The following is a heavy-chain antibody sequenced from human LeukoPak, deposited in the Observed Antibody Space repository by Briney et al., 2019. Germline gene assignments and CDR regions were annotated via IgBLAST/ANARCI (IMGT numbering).Heavy chain of an antibody. CDR1: GYTFTGYY. D-gene: IGHD4-17*01. V-gene: IGHV1-2*02. Sequence: GASLKVSCKASGYTFTGYYMHWVRQAPGQGLEWMGWINPNSGGTNYAQKFQGRVTMTRDTSISTAYMELSRLRSDDTAVFYCARDRVAYGDLDAFDFWGQGAKVTVSS. CDR3: ARDRVAYGDLDAFDF. J-gene: IGHJ3*01. CDR2: INPNSGGT.